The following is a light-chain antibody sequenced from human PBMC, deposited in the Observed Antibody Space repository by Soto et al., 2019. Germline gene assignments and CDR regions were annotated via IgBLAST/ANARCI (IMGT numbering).Light chain of an antibody. V-gene: IGLV2-14*01. Sequence: QSVLTQPASVSGSPGQSITISCTGTSSDVGRYNYVSWYQQHPGKAPKLMIYEVSNRPSGVSNRFSGSKSGNTASLTISGLQAEDEADYYCSSYTSSSTYVFXTGTKVTVL. CDR3: SSYTSSSTYV. CDR1: SSDVGRYNY. CDR2: EVS. J-gene: IGLJ1*01.